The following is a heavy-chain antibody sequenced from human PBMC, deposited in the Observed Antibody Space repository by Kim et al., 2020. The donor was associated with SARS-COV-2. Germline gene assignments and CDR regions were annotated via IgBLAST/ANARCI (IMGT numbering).Heavy chain of an antibody. CDR3: ARDLSYGSTYYYY. CDR2: ISASSGAI. CDR1: GFTFSRNA. Sequence: GGSLRLSCAASGFTFSRNAMNWVRQAPGKGLEWVSYISASSGAIYYADSVKGRFTVSRDNAKHSVYLQMNSLRDEDTAVYYCARDLSYGSTYYYY. D-gene: IGHD5-18*01. V-gene: IGHV3-48*02. J-gene: IGHJ6*01.